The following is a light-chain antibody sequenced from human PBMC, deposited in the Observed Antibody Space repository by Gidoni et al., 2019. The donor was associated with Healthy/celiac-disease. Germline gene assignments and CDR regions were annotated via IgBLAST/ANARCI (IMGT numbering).Light chain of an antibody. J-gene: IGKJ2*02. CDR3: QQNYSTPRT. V-gene: IGKV4-1*01. CDR2: GAT. CDR1: QSVLYSSNNNNY. Sequence: DIVMTVPPASLALSLVESATINCKSSQSVLYSSNNNNYLAWYQKKPGQPTKLLIYGATTRKSGVPDRFGGRGSGADFTLTSSSQQDEVVAVYYCQQNYSTPRTFGQGTRLEIK.